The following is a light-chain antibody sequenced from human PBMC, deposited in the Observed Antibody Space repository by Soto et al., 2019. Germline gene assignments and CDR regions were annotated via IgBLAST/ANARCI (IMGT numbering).Light chain of an antibody. V-gene: IGKV1-5*03. Sequence: IQMTQSPSTLSASVGDRVTITCRASQSISTWLAWYQQKPGKAPKLLIYRASSLESGVPSRFSGSGSGTEFTLTISSLQPDDSATYYCQEYKDWTFGQGTKVEIK. CDR1: QSISTW. J-gene: IGKJ1*01. CDR2: RAS. CDR3: QEYKDWT.